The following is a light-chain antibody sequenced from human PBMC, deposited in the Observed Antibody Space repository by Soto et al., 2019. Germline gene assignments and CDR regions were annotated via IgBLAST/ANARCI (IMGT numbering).Light chain of an antibody. Sequence: QSVLTQPPSASGPPGQSVTISCTGTSSDVGAYNYVSWYQQHPGKAPKLIIYEVNKWPSGVPDRFSGSKSGNTASLTVSGLQAEDEAEYYCSSYAGSNNLGVFGTGTKVTVL. CDR2: EVN. CDR1: SSDVGAYNY. CDR3: SSYAGSNNLGV. V-gene: IGLV2-8*01. J-gene: IGLJ1*01.